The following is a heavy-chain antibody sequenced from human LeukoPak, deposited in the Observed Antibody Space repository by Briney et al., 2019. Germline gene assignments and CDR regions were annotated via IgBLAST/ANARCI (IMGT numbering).Heavy chain of an antibody. V-gene: IGHV4-59*01. D-gene: IGHD3-22*01. CDR3: ARENLYYYDSSGYFVGGMDV. CDR2: IYYSGST. CDR1: GGSISSYY. J-gene: IGHJ6*02. Sequence: SETLSLTCTVSGGSISSYYWSWIRQPPGKGLEWIGYIYYSGSTNYNPSLKSRVTISVDTSKNQFSLKLSSVTAADTAVYCCARENLYYYDSSGYFVGGMDVWGQGTTVTVSS.